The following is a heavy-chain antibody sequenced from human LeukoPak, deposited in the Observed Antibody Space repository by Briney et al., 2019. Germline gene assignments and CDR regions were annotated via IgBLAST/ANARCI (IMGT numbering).Heavy chain of an antibody. CDR1: GFSFSTYA. Sequence: GGSLRLSCPTSGFSFSTYAMSWVRQAPGKGLQWVSAISGSGGSTYYADSVKGRFTISRDNSKNTLYLQMNSLRAEDTAVYYCAKPTTARLVGATLWGQGTLVTVSS. J-gene: IGHJ4*02. CDR3: AKPTTARLVGATL. V-gene: IGHV3-23*01. D-gene: IGHD1-26*01. CDR2: ISGSGGST.